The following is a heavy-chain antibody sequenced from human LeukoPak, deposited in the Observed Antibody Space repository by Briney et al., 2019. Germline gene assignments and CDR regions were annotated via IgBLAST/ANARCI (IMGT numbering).Heavy chain of an antibody. D-gene: IGHD2-8*01. CDR2: TYHTGST. J-gene: IGHJ6*02. CDR3: ARAGLVYATSWSMDV. Sequence: PSETLSLTCTVSGGSISSGDYYWSWIRQPPGKGLEWIGYTYHTGSTDYNPSLKSRVTISVDTSKNQFSLKLSSVTAADTAVYHCARAGLVYATSWSMDVWGQGTTVTVSS. V-gene: IGHV4-30-4*01. CDR1: GGSISSGDYY.